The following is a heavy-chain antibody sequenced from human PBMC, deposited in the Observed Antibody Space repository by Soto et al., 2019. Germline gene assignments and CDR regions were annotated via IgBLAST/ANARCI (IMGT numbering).Heavy chain of an antibody. V-gene: IGHV3-23*01. CDR2: ISGSGGST. CDR3: APHLWFGELYY. D-gene: IGHD3-10*01. J-gene: IGHJ4*02. Sequence: EVQRLESGGGLVQPGGSLRLSCAASGFTFSSYAMSWVRQAPGKGLEWVSAISGSGGSTYYADSVKGRFTISRDNSKNTLYLQMNSLRAEDTAVYYCAPHLWFGELYYWGQGTLVTVSS. CDR1: GFTFSSYA.